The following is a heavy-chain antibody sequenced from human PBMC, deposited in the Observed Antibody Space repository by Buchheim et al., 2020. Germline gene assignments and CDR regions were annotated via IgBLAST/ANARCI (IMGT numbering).Heavy chain of an antibody. V-gene: IGHV3-7*01. CDR1: GFTFSSYW. Sequence: VQLVESGGGVVQPGRSLRLSCAASGFTFSSYWMSWVRQAPGKGLEWVANIKQDGSEKYYVDSVKGRFTISRDNAKNSLYLQMNSLRAEDTAVYYCARDFEGDYGDFRWFDPWGQGTL. D-gene: IGHD4-17*01. CDR2: IKQDGSEK. J-gene: IGHJ5*02. CDR3: ARDFEGDYGDFRWFDP.